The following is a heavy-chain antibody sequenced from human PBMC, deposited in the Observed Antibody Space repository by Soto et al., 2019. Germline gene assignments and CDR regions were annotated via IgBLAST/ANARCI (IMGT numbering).Heavy chain of an antibody. V-gene: IGHV3-30*18. CDR1: GFTFSSYG. CDR3: AKVFSYSSGWYFDY. D-gene: IGHD6-19*01. Sequence: QVQLVESGGGVVQPGRSLRLSCAASGFTFSSYGMHWVRQAPGKGLEWVAVISYDGSNKYYADSVKGRFTISRDNSKNTLYLQMNSLRAEDTAVYYCAKVFSYSSGWYFDYWGQGTLVTVSS. CDR2: ISYDGSNK. J-gene: IGHJ4*02.